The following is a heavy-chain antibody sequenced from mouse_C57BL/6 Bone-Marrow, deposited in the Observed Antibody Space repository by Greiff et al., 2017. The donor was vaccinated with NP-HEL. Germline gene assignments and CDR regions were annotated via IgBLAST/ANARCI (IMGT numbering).Heavy chain of an antibody. D-gene: IGHD1-1*01. J-gene: IGHJ2*01. V-gene: IGHV5-6*01. CDR2: ISSGGSYT. CDR1: GFTFSSYG. CDR3: ARGLRNYFDY. Sequence: EVQLVESGGDLVKPGGSLKLSCAASGFTFSSYGMSWVRQTPDKRLEWVATISSGGSYTYYLDSVKGRFTISRDNAKNTLYLQMSSLKSEDTAMYYCARGLRNYFDYWGQGTTLTVSS.